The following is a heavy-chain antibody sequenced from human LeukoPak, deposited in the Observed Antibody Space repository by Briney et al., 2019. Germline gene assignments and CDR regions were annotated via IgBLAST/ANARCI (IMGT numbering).Heavy chain of an antibody. J-gene: IGHJ3*02. CDR2: ISAYNGNT. V-gene: IGHV1-18*01. D-gene: IGHD3-9*01. CDR1: GYTFTSYG. Sequence: ASVKVSCKASGYTFTSYGISWVRQAPGQGLEWMGWISAYNGNTNYAQKLQGRVTMTTDTSTSTAYMELRSLRSDDTAVYYCARDSGWGYYDILTGSAGEGDAFDIWGQGTMVTVSS. CDR3: ARDSGWGYYDILTGSAGEGDAFDI.